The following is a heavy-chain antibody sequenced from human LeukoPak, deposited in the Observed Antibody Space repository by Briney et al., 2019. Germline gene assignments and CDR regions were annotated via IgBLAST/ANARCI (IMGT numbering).Heavy chain of an antibody. D-gene: IGHD5-12*01. CDR2: IRYDGSNK. Sequence: GGSLRLSCAASGFTFSSYGMHWVRQAPGKGLEWVAFIRYDGSNKYYADSVKGRFTISRDNSKNTLYLQMNSLRAEDTAVYYCAKPVVIVATDPGQNWFDPWGQGTLVTVSS. J-gene: IGHJ5*02. CDR3: AKPVVIVATDPGQNWFDP. V-gene: IGHV3-30*02. CDR1: GFTFSSYG.